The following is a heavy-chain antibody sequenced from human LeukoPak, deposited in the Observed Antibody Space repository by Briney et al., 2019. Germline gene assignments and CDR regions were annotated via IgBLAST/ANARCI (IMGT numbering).Heavy chain of an antibody. J-gene: IGHJ4*02. CDR1: GFTFSSYA. CDR3: AREQLWLLTDY. Sequence: PGRSLRLSCAASGFTFSSYAMHWVRQAPGKGLEWVSSISSSSSYIYYADSVKGRFTISRDNAKNSLYLQMNSLRAEDTAVYYCAREQLWLLTDYWGQGTLVTVSS. V-gene: IGHV3-21*01. CDR2: ISSSSSYI. D-gene: IGHD5-18*01.